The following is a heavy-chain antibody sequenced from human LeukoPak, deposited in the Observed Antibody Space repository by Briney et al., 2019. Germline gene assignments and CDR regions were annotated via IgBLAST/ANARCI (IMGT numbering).Heavy chain of an antibody. D-gene: IGHD2-21*02. Sequence: GESLKISCKGSGSSITSYWITWVRQMAGKGLEWMGRIDPSDSYNNYSPSFQGHVTISADKSISTAYLQWSSLKASDTAMYYCARQVTYDDFDIWGQGTMVTVSS. CDR3: ARQVTYDDFDI. CDR1: GSSITSYW. J-gene: IGHJ3*02. V-gene: IGHV5-10-1*01. CDR2: IDPSDSYN.